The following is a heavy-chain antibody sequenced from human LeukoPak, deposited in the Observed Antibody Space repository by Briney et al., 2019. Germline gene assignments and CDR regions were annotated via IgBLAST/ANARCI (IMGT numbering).Heavy chain of an antibody. CDR1: GGTFSSYA. V-gene: IGHV1-69*05. Sequence: SVKVSCKASGGTFSSYAISWVRQAPGQGLEWMGGIIPIFGTANYAQKFQGRVTITTDESTSTAYMELSSLRSEDTAVYYCARDSSSSIAWNYVSGDWFDPWGQGTLVTVSS. J-gene: IGHJ5*02. CDR3: ARDSSSSIAWNYVSGDWFDP. CDR2: IIPIFGTA. D-gene: IGHD1-7*01.